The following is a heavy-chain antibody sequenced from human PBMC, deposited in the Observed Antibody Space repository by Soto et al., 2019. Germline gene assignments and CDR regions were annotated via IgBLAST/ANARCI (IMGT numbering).Heavy chain of an antibody. D-gene: IGHD2-21*02. CDR3: ARIPPYCGGDCAHPLDY. V-gene: IGHV2-70*04. CDR1: GFSLSTSGMR. Sequence: SGPTLVNPTQTLTLTCTFSGFSLSTSGMRVSWIRQPPGKALEWLARIDWDDDKFYSTSLKTRLTISKDTSKNQVVLTMTNMDPVDTATYYCARIPPYCGGDCAHPLDYWGQGTLVTVS. J-gene: IGHJ4*02. CDR2: IDWDDDK.